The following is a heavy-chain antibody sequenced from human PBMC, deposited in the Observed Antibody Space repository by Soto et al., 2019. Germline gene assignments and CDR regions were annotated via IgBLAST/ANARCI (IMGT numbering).Heavy chain of an antibody. CDR1: GFTVNSNY. J-gene: IGHJ4*02. D-gene: IGHD3-10*01. V-gene: IGHV3-53*01. CDR3: ASSQLWSRDY. Sequence: EVQLVESGGGLIQPGGSLRLSRAASGFTVNSNYMSWVRQGPGKGLEWVSVIYSGGTTYYADSVKGRFTISRDNSKTTLYLQMNSLRAEDTAVYYCASSQLWSRDYWGQGTLVTVSS. CDR2: IYSGGTT.